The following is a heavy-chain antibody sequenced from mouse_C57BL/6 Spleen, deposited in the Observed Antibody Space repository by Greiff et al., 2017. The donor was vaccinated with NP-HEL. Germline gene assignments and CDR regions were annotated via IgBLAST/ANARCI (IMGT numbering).Heavy chain of an antibody. CDR3: AREGGYDAMDY. V-gene: IGHV5-4*01. CDR1: GFTFSSYA. CDR2: ISHGGSYT. Sequence: EVQLVESGGGLVKPGGSLKLSCAASGFTFSSYAMSWVRQTPEKRLEWVATISHGGSYTSYPDNVKGRFTISRDNAKNNLYLQMSHLKSEDTAMYYCAREGGYDAMDYWGQGTSVTVSS. J-gene: IGHJ4*01.